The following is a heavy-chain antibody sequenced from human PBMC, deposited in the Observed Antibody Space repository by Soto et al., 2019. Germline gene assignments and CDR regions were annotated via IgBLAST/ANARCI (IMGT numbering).Heavy chain of an antibody. J-gene: IGHJ4*02. CDR3: SRVRPRRRNLGNEFDY. Sequence: GGSLRLSCTGSGFSFGDYAMIWFRQTPGKGLEWVGFITSKRYGGTTEFAPSVKGRFLISRDDSKSIAYLEMNSLKAEDSAMYYCSRVRPRRRNLGNEFDYWGQGTLVPASS. V-gene: IGHV3-49*03. CDR2: ITSKRYGGTT. CDR1: GFSFGDYA. D-gene: IGHD6-6*01.